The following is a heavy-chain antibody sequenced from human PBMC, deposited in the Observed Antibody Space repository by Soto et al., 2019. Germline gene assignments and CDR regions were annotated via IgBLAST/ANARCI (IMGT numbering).Heavy chain of an antibody. CDR1: GFSFSTYA. Sequence: EVQLLESGGGLVQAGGSLRLSCSASGFSFSTYAMSWVRQAPGKGLEWVSAISGSGGSTYYADSVKGRFTISRDNSKNTLYLQMNSLRAEDTAVYSCAKNWDTTFSSSSPWGKGTLVTV. CDR2: ISGSGGST. J-gene: IGHJ5*02. CDR3: AKNWDTTFSSSSP. V-gene: IGHV3-23*01. D-gene: IGHD6-6*01.